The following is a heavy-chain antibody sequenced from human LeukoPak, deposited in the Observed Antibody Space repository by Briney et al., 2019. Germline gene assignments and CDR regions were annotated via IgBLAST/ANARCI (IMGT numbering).Heavy chain of an antibody. J-gene: IGHJ4*02. CDR1: GGSFSGYY. CDR3: ARDQSVVTPRGGDY. Sequence: SSETLSLTCAVYGGSFSGYYWSWIRQPPGKGLEWFGEINHSGSTNYNPSLKSRVTISVDTSKNQFSLKLSSVTAADTAVYYCARDQSVVTPRGGDYWGQGTLVTVSS. CDR2: INHSGST. V-gene: IGHV4-34*01. D-gene: IGHD4-23*01.